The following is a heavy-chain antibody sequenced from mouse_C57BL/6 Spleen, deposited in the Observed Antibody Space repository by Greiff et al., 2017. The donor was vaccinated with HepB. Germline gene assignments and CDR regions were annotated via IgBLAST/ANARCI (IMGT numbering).Heavy chain of an antibody. J-gene: IGHJ4*01. CDR2: IDPSDSYT. V-gene: IGHV1-50*01. CDR3: ARGGDYGAMDY. Sequence: QVQLQQPGAELVKPGASVKLSCKASGYTFTSYWMQWVKQRPGQGLEWIGEIDPSDSYTNYNQKFKGKATLTVDTYSSTAYMQLSSLTSEDSAVYYCARGGDYGAMDYWGQGTSVTVSS. CDR1: GYTFTSYW. D-gene: IGHD2-4*01.